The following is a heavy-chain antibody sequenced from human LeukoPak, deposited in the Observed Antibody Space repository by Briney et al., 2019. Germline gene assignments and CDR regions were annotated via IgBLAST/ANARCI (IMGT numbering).Heavy chain of an antibody. V-gene: IGHV1-46*01. CDR2: INPSGGGT. J-gene: IGHJ3*02. Sequence: ASVKVSCKASGYTFTSYYMHWVRQAPGQGLEWMGIINPSGGGTNYAPKFQGRVTMTRDMSTSTVYMEVSSLRSEDTAVYYYANSGRRGAFDIWGQGTMVTVSS. CDR3: ANSGRRGAFDI. D-gene: IGHD6-19*01. CDR1: GYTFTSYY.